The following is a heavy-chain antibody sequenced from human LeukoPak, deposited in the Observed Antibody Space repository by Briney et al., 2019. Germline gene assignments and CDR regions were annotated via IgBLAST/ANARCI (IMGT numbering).Heavy chain of an antibody. Sequence: SETLSLTCTVSGGSISSGGYYWSWIRQHPGKGLEWIGYIYYSGSTYYNPSLKSRVTISVDTSKNQFSLKLSSMTAADTAVYYCGSGSLPGGGRYYFDYWGQGTLVTVSS. D-gene: IGHD3-10*01. V-gene: IGHV4-31*03. CDR1: GGSISSGGYY. CDR2: IYYSGST. J-gene: IGHJ4*02. CDR3: GSGSLPGGGRYYFDY.